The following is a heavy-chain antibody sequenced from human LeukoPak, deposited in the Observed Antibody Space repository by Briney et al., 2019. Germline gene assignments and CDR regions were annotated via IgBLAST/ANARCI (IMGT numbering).Heavy chain of an antibody. CDR1: GGSFSGYY. J-gene: IGHJ4*02. Sequence: SETLSLTCAVYGGSFSGYYWSWIRQPPGKGLEWIGEINHSGSTNYNPSLKSRVTISVDTSKNQFSLKLSPVTAADTAVYYCARGLTGTRDLGVWGQGTLVTVSS. CDR2: INHSGST. D-gene: IGHD1-7*01. CDR3: ARGLTGTRDLGV. V-gene: IGHV4-34*01.